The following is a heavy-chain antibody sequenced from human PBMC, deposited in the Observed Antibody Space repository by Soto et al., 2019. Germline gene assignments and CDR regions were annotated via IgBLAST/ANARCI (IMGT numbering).Heavy chain of an antibody. V-gene: IGHV3-48*02. CDR1: GFTFSSYS. Sequence: EVQLVESGGGLVQPGGSLRLSCAASGFTFSSYSMNWFRQAPGKGLEWVSYISSSSSTIYYADSVKGRFTISRDNAKNSLYLQMNSLRDEDTAVYYCAAYYYYYYGMDVWGQGTTVTVSS. J-gene: IGHJ6*02. CDR3: AAYYYYYYGMDV. CDR2: ISSSSSTI.